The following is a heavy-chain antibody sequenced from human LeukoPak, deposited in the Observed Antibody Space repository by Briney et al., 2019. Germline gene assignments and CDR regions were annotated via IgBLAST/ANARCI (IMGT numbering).Heavy chain of an antibody. CDR2: IKEDGIQK. Sequence: GGSLRLSCAASGFTFSSYWMSWVRQAPGKGLEWVANIKEDGIQKFYVDSVKGRFTISRDNAKNSLYLQMNSLRAEDTAVYYCVTGNGDYVWGSYPFVYWGQGTLVTVSS. D-gene: IGHD3-16*01. CDR3: VTGNGDYVWGSYPFVY. V-gene: IGHV3-7*01. CDR1: GFTFSSYW. J-gene: IGHJ4*02.